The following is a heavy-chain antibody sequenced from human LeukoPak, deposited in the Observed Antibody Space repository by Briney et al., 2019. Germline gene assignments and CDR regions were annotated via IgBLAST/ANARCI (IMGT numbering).Heavy chain of an antibody. D-gene: IGHD3-10*01. CDR3: ARDWKGSGSLRGYGMDV. J-gene: IGHJ6*02. Sequence: GGSLRLSCAASGFTVSSNYMSWVRQAPGKGLEWVSVIYSGGSTYYADSVKGRFTISRDNSKNTLYLQMNSLRAEGTAVYYCARDWKGSGSLRGYGMDVWGQGTTVTVSS. V-gene: IGHV3-66*02. CDR1: GFTVSSNY. CDR2: IYSGGST.